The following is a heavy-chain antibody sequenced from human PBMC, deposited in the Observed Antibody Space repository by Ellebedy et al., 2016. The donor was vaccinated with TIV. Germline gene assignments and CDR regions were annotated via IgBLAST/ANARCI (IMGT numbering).Heavy chain of an antibody. CDR3: ARRGFGYYYYGMDV. CDR2: INAGNGNT. Sequence: ASVKVSCXASVYTFTSYAMHWVRHAPGQRLEWMGWINAGNGNTKYSQKFQGRVTITRDTSASTAYMELSSLRSEDTAVYYCARRGFGYYYYGMDVWGQGTTVTVSS. CDR1: VYTFTSYA. V-gene: IGHV1-3*01. D-gene: IGHD2-15*01. J-gene: IGHJ6*02.